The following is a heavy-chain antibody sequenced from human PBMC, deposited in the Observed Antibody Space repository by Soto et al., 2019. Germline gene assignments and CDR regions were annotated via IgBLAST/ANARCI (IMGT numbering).Heavy chain of an antibody. CDR1: GFSLSTSGVG. J-gene: IGHJ4*02. Sequence: QITLKESGPTLVKPTQTLTLTCTFSGFSLSTSGVGVGWIRQPPGKALEWLALIYRDDDKRYSPSLKSRLTITKDTSKNQVVLTMTNMDPVDTATYFCAHRPASCSGGSCYSGFDYWGQGTLVTVSS. CDR3: AHRPASCSGGSCYSGFDY. D-gene: IGHD2-15*01. CDR2: IYRDDDK. V-gene: IGHV2-5*02.